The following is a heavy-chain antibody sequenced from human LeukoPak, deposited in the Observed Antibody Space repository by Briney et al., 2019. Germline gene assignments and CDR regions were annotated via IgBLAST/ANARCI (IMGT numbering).Heavy chain of an antibody. CDR1: GFTFSGGT. CDR3: AKVVSVYDSRDY. V-gene: IGHV3-23*01. J-gene: IGHJ4*02. CDR2: ISGSGANT. D-gene: IGHD5/OR15-5a*01. Sequence: GGSLRLSCAASGFTFSGGTMSWVRQAPGKGLEWVSAISGSGANTYYADSVKGRFIISRDNSENTLYLQMSSLRAEDTAVYYCAKVVSVYDSRDYWGQGTLVTVSS.